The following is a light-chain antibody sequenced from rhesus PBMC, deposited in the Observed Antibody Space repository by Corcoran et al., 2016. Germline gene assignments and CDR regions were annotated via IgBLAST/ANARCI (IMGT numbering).Light chain of an antibody. CDR3: LQYSSSLT. V-gene: IGKV1-22*01. CDR1: QSISSW. CDR2: KAS. J-gene: IGKJ4*01. Sequence: DIQMTQSPSSLSASVGDTVTITCRASQSISSWLDWYQQKPGKAPKLLIYKASSLQIGVPSRFSGSGSGTDCTLTISSLQPEDFAIYYCLQYSSSLTFGGGTKVEIK.